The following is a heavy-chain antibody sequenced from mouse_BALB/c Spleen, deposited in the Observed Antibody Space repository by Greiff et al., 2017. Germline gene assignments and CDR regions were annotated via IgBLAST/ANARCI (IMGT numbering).Heavy chain of an antibody. V-gene: IGHV5-6-5*01. CDR1: GFTFSSYA. Sequence: EVKLMESGGGLVKPGGSLKLSCAASGFTFSSYAMSWVRQTPEKRLEWVASISSGGSTYYPDSVKGRFTISRDNARNILYLQMSSLRSEDTAMYYCARGGGGIYYDYDQERLWNAMDYWGQGTSVTVSS. CDR2: ISSGGST. CDR3: ARGGGGIYYDYDQERLWNAMDY. J-gene: IGHJ4*01. D-gene: IGHD2-4*01.